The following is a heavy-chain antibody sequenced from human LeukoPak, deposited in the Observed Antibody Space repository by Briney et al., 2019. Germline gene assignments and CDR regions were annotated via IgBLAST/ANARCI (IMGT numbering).Heavy chain of an antibody. CDR3: ATRAAAGTDLYYFNY. V-gene: IGHV3-66*01. CDR2: IYSDGTG. Sequence: GGSLRLSCAASGFLVSSNYMSWVRQAPGKGLEWVSLIYSDGTGYYADSVKGRFTISRDNSKNTLYLQMNSLRAEDTAVYYCATRAAAGTDLYYFNYWGQGTVVTVSS. CDR1: GFLVSSNY. D-gene: IGHD6-13*01. J-gene: IGHJ4*02.